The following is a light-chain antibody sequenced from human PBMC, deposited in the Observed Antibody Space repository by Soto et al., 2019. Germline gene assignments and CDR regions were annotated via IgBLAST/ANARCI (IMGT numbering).Light chain of an antibody. CDR2: GAS. CDR1: QSVTSSY. J-gene: IGKJ1*01. CDR3: QQYGGSLST. V-gene: IGKV3-20*01. Sequence: EIVLTQSPDTVSLSPGERATLSCRASQSVTSSYLAWYQQKPGQAPRLLIYGASSRATGIPDRFSGGGSGTDFTLTISRLEPEDFAVYYCQQYGGSLSTFGQGTKVDIK.